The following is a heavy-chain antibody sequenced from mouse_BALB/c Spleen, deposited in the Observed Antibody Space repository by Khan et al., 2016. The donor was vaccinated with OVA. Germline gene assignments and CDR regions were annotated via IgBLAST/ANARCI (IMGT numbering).Heavy chain of an antibody. Sequence: EVQLQESGGDLVKPRGSLKLSCAASGFTFSTYGMSWVRQTPVKRLEWVATVSTGGSYTYYPDSVKGRFTISRDNAKNTLYLQMSGLKSEDTAMFYCTRLAYYYDSEGFAYWGQGTLVTVSA. CDR1: GFTFSTYG. J-gene: IGHJ3*01. D-gene: IGHD1-1*01. CDR2: VSTGGSYT. V-gene: IGHV5-6*01. CDR3: TRLAYYYDSEGFAY.